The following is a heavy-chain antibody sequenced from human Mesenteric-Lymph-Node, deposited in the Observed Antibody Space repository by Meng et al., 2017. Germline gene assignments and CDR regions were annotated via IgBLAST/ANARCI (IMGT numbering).Heavy chain of an antibody. Sequence: QVPVQEAGPGAGAPSHTLSLTCTVAGGSMSSGNYYWSWVRQPPGKGLEWIRYIHHSGSAYYNPSLKSRVSISVDTSKNQFSLNLNSMTAADTAVYYCASFDHIPRRNYFDYWGQGTLVTVSS. CDR2: IHHSGSA. V-gene: IGHV4-30-4*01. D-gene: IGHD2-21*01. CDR1: GGSMSSGNYY. J-gene: IGHJ4*02. CDR3: ASFDHIPRRNYFDY.